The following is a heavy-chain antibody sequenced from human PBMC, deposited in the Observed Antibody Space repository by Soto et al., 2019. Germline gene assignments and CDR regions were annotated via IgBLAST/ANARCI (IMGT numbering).Heavy chain of an antibody. CDR2: IWYDASNK. V-gene: IGHV3-33*01. CDR3: ARGRVDGGELDL. J-gene: IGHJ4*02. Sequence: VQLVESGGGVVQPGRSLRLSCAASGFTFRTYGMYWVRQAPGKGLEGVAVIWYDASNKYYADSVKGRFTTARDNSENTLYLQMNSLRAEDTAVYYCARGRVDGGELDLWGQGTLVTVSS. CDR1: GFTFRTYG. D-gene: IGHD1-26*01.